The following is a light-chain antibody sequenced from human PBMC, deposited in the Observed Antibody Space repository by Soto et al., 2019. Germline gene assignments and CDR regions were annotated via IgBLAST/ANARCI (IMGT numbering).Light chain of an antibody. J-gene: IGLJ3*02. CDR2: GNN. CDR1: SSNIGAGFH. V-gene: IGLV1-40*01. Sequence: QSVLTQPPSVSGAPGQRVTISCTGSSSNIGAGFHVHWYQQVPGTAPKLLIYGNNNRPSGVPDRFSGSKSGTSASLAIAGLQAEDEADYSCQSYDSSLSIWVFGGGTKLTVL. CDR3: QSYDSSLSIWV.